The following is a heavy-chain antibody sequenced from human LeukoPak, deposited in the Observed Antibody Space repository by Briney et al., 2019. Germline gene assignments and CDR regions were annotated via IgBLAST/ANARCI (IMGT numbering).Heavy chain of an antibody. D-gene: IGHD1-26*01. CDR1: GGSISSYY. J-gene: IGHJ4*02. CDR2: IYYSGST. V-gene: IGHV4-59*05. Sequence: SETLSLTCTVSGGSISSYYWSWIRQPPGKGLEWIGSIYYSGSTYYNPSLKSRVTISVDTSKNQFSLKLSSVTATDTAVYYCAGFGSYFDYWGQGTLVTVSS. CDR3: AGFGSYFDY.